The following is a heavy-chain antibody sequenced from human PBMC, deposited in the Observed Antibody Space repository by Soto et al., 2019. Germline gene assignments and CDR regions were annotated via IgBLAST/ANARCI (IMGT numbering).Heavy chain of an antibody. D-gene: IGHD2-15*01. CDR3: ARLPSRHLVGY. Sequence: SETLSLTCTVSGSSINSSGYYWGWIRQPPGKGLEWIGSMFYGVSTYYNPSLKSRVTVSVDTSKNQFSLNLRSVTAADTAVYYCARLPSRHLVGYWGQGTLVTVSS. V-gene: IGHV4-39*01. J-gene: IGHJ4*02. CDR2: MFYGVST. CDR1: GSSINSSGYY.